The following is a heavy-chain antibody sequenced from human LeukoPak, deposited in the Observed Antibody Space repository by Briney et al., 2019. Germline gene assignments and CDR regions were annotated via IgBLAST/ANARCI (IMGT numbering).Heavy chain of an antibody. J-gene: IGHJ4*02. CDR3: AKDLVDYGDYSAVDY. CDR1: GFTFSSYG. V-gene: IGHV3-30*02. D-gene: IGHD4-17*01. CDR2: IRYDGSNK. Sequence: GGSLRLPCAASGFTFSSYGMHWVRQAPGKGLEWVAFIRYDGSNKYYADSVKGRFTISRDNSKNTLYLQMNSLRAEDTAVYYCAKDLVDYGDYSAVDYWGQGTLVTVSS.